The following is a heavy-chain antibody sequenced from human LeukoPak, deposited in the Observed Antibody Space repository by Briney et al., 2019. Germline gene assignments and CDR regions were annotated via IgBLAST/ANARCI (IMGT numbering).Heavy chain of an antibody. CDR2: MNPNSGNT. V-gene: IGHV1-8*01. D-gene: IGHD1-26*01. CDR3: ARVGGSYRGGNWFDP. CDR1: GYTFTSYD. J-gene: IGHJ5*02. Sequence: ASVKVSCKASGYTFTSYDINWVRQATGQGLEWMGWMNPNSGNTDYAQKFQGRVTMTRNTSISTAYMELSSLRSEDTAVYYCARVGGSYRGGNWFDPWGQGTLVTVSS.